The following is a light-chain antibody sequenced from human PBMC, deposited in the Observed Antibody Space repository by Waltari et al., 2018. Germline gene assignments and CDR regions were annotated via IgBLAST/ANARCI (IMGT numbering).Light chain of an antibody. CDR3: QQYYSYPRT. Sequence: AIRMTQSPSSLSASTGDRVTIPCRASQGISSYLAWYQQKPGKAPKLLILAASTLQNGVQSRFSGSGSGTDFTLTISCLQSEDFATYYCQQYYSYPRTFGQGTKVEIK. J-gene: IGKJ1*01. CDR1: QGISSY. CDR2: AAS. V-gene: IGKV1-8*01.